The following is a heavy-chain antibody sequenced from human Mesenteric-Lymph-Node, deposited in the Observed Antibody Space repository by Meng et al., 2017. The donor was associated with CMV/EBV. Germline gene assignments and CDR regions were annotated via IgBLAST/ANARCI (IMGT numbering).Heavy chain of an antibody. Sequence: GESLKISCKVSGYSFTSYWIGWVRQMPGKGLEWMGIIYPGDSDTRYSPSFQGQVTISADKSISTAYLQWSSLKASDTAMYYCARDEVVPAASYYYGMDVWGQGTTVTVSS. V-gene: IGHV5-51*01. CDR2: IYPGDSDT. CDR1: GYSFTSYW. CDR3: ARDEVVPAASYYYGMDV. J-gene: IGHJ6*02. D-gene: IGHD2-2*01.